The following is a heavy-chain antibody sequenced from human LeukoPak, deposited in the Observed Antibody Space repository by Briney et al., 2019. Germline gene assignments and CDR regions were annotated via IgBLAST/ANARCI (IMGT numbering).Heavy chain of an antibody. CDR3: ATDSSSWYYGWFDP. D-gene: IGHD6-13*01. CDR2: FDPEDGET. CDR1: GYTLTELS. Sequence: ASVKVSCKVSGYTLTELSMHWVRQAPGKGLEWMGGFDPEDGETIYAQKFQGRVTMTEDTSTDTAYMELSSLGSEDTAVYYCATDSSSWYYGWFDPWGQGTLVTVSS. V-gene: IGHV1-24*01. J-gene: IGHJ5*02.